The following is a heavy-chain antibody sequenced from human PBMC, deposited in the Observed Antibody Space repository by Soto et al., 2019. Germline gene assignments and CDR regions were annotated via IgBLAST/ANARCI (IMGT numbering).Heavy chain of an antibody. CDR1: GGSISSYY. D-gene: IGHD3-3*01. J-gene: IGHJ5*02. Sequence: SETLSLTCTVSGGSISSYYWSWIRQPPGKGLEWIGYIYYSGSTNYNPSLKSRVTISVDTSKNQFSLKLSSVTAADTAVYYCARGMPYYVFWSGYYTPQRDPNTWFGPWGQGTLVTVSS. V-gene: IGHV4-59*08. CDR3: ARGMPYYVFWSGYYTPQRDPNTWFGP. CDR2: IYYSGST.